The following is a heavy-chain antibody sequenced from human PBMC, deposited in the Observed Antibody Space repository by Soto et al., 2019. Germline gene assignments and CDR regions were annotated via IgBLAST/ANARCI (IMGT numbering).Heavy chain of an antibody. CDR2: INHSVST. Sequence: SETLSLTCAVYGGSFSGYYWSWIRQRPGKGLEWIGEINHSVSTNYNPSLKSRVTISVDTSKNQFSLKLSSVTAADTAVYYCARGVRYYDFWSGYGKNWCDHWGQGTLVIVSS. J-gene: IGHJ5*02. CDR1: GGSFSGYY. CDR3: ARGVRYYDFWSGYGKNWCDH. D-gene: IGHD3-3*01. V-gene: IGHV4-34*01.